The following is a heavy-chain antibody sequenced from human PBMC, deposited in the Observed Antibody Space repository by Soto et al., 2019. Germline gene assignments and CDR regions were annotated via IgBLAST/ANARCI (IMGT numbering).Heavy chain of an antibody. J-gene: IGHJ5*02. CDR2: ISAYNGNT. CDR3: ARVKPSVSHTRSVP. V-gene: IGHV1-18*01. D-gene: IGHD1-26*01. CDR1: GYTFTSYG. Sequence: QVQLVQSGAEVKKPGASVKVSCKASGYTFTSYGISWVRQAPGQGLEWMGWISAYNGNTNYAQILQGRVTMTTDTSTSTSHMELRTLTPDDTAVYYCARVKPSVSHTRSVPWGQGTLVTAAS.